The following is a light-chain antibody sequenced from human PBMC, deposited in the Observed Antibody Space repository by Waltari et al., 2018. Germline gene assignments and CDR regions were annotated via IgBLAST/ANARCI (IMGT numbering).Light chain of an antibody. V-gene: IGLV8-61*01. J-gene: IGLJ3*02. CDR3: LVYMGSGIWV. Sequence: QTVVTQEPSLSVSPGGTVTLTCSFTSGSFSTTSYPSWYQQTPGQPPRTLVFKTNTRSSGVPDRFSGSILGNKVALTITGAQAEDESDYYCLVYMGSGIWVFGGGTKLTVL. CDR2: KTN. CDR1: SGSFSTTSY.